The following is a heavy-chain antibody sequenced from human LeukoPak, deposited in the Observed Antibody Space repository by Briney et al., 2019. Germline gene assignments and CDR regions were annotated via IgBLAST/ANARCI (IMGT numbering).Heavy chain of an antibody. V-gene: IGHV3-23*01. CDR1: GFTFSSYA. Sequence: GGSLRLSCAASGFTFSSYAMSWVRQAPGKGLEWVSAISGSGGSTYYADSVKGRFTISRDNSKNTLYLQMNSLRAEDTAVYYCAESRFLEWFTDYWGQGTLVTVSS. D-gene: IGHD3-3*01. J-gene: IGHJ4*02. CDR3: AESRFLEWFTDY. CDR2: ISGSGGST.